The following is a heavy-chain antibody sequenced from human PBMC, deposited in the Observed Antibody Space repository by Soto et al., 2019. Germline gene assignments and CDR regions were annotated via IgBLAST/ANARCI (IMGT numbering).Heavy chain of an antibody. V-gene: IGHV5-51*01. CDR2: VYPHDSDT. Sequence: PGESLKISCKVSGYNFNNYWIAWVRQMPGKGLELLGLVYPHDSDTRYSPSFQGQVTISDDKSISTAYLQWRSLKTSDTAMYYCARPGRDGDNYYFDYWGQGTLVTVSS. D-gene: IGHD1-26*01. CDR1: GYNFNNYW. J-gene: IGHJ4*02. CDR3: ARPGRDGDNYYFDY.